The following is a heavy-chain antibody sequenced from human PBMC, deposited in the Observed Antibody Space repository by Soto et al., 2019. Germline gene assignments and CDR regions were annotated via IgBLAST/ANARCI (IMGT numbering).Heavy chain of an antibody. CDR3: ARDQCSGGSCYPGMDV. CDR2: ISSSSSYI. J-gene: IGHJ6*02. Sequence: SCXASGFTFSSYSMNCVRQAPGKGLEWVSSISSSSSYIYYADSVKGRFTISRDNAKNSLYLQMNSLRAEDTAVYYCARDQCSGGSCYPGMDVWGQGTTVTVSS. CDR1: GFTFSSYS. V-gene: IGHV3-21*01. D-gene: IGHD2-15*01.